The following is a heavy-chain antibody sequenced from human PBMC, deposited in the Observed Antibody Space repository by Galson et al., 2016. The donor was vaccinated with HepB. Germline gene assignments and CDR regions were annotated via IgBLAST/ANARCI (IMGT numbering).Heavy chain of an antibody. CDR2: IAWADDK. CDR3: ARLLTGYFDY. J-gene: IGHJ4*02. Sequence: PALVKPTQTLTLTCTFSGFSLSARGMRVSWIRQPPGKALEWLARIAWADDKFYRTSLKTRLSVSKDPSKKQVVLTMTNMDPVDTATYYCARLLTGYFDYWGQGTLVTVSS. D-gene: IGHD3-10*01. V-gene: IGHV2-70*04. CDR1: GFSLSARGMR.